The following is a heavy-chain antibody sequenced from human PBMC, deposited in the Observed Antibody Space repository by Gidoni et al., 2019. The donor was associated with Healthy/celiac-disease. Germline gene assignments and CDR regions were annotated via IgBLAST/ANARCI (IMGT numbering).Heavy chain of an antibody. CDR3: AREAVWYFDL. V-gene: IGHV3-21*01. D-gene: IGHD6-19*01. CDR1: GFTFSSYS. Sequence: EVQLVESGGGLVKPGGSLRLSCAASGFTFSSYSMNWVRQAPGKGLEWVSSISSSSSYIYYADSVKGRFTISRDNAKNSLYLQMNSLRAEDTTVYYCAREAVWYFDLWGRGTLVTVSS. J-gene: IGHJ2*01. CDR2: ISSSSSYI.